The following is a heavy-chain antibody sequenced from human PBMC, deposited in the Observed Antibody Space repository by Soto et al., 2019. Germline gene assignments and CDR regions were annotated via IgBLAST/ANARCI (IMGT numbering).Heavy chain of an antibody. CDR3: ARVPYGDYAIDY. CDR1: GFTLSSNY. Sequence: PGGSLRLSCAASGFTLSSNYMSWVRQAPGKGLEWVSVIYSGGSTYYADSVKGRFAISRDNSKNTLYLQMNSLRAEDTAVYYCARVPYGDYAIDYWGQGTLVTVSS. D-gene: IGHD4-17*01. CDR2: IYSGGST. V-gene: IGHV3-53*01. J-gene: IGHJ4*02.